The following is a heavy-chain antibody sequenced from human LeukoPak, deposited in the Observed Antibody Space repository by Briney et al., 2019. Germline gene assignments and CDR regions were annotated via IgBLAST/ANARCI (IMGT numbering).Heavy chain of an antibody. J-gene: IGHJ3*02. V-gene: IGHV3-30*04. D-gene: IGHD6-13*01. Sequence: PGGSLRLSCAASGFTFSSYAMHWVRQAPGKGLEWVAVISYDGSNKYYADSVKGRFTISRDNSKNTLYLQMNSLRAEDTAVYYCARADSSSWLDAFDIWGQGTMVTVSS. CDR2: ISYDGSNK. CDR3: ARADSSSWLDAFDI. CDR1: GFTFSSYA.